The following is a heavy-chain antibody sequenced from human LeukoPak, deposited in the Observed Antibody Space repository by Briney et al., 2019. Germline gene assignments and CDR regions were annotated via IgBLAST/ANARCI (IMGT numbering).Heavy chain of an antibody. CDR3: ARGDLGYCSGGSCYLYYFDY. V-gene: IGHV4-34*01. Sequence: SETLSLTCAVYGGSFSAYYWTWIRQPPGKGLEWIGEINHSGSTNYNPSLESRVTISVDTSKNQFSLKLSSVTAADTALYYCARGDLGYCSGGSCYLYYFDYWGQGTLVTVSS. J-gene: IGHJ4*02. CDR1: GGSFSAYY. CDR2: INHSGST. D-gene: IGHD2-15*01.